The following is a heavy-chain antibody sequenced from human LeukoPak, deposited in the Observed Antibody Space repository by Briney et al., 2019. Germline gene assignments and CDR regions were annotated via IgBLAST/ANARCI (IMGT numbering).Heavy chain of an antibody. V-gene: IGHV3-30*02. D-gene: IGHD1-26*01. CDR3: AKDAWEVGATSEIDY. CDR1: GFIFSSYG. Sequence: GGSLRLSCVTSGFIFSSYGIHCVRQAPGKGLEWVAFIRYDGSDKYYADSVKGRFTISRDNSKNKVYLQMNSLRVEDTAVYYCAKDAWEVGATSEIDYWGQGTLVTVSS. J-gene: IGHJ4*02. CDR2: IRYDGSDK.